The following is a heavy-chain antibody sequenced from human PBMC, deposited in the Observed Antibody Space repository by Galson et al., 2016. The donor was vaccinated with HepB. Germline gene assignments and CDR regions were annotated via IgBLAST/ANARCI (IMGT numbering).Heavy chain of an antibody. Sequence: TLSLTCAVYGDSISSGGYFWTWLRQLPGKGPEWLGYIHNGGNSYYNPSLKSRLSISLDTSKNLISLKLTSMTAADTAVYYCATEITNCNGTDSYGSFGYWRQGTLVTVSS. D-gene: IGHD2/OR15-2a*01. CDR1: GDSISSGGYF. V-gene: IGHV4-31*11. CDR3: ATEITNCNGTDSYGSFGY. CDR2: IHNGGNS. J-gene: IGHJ4*02.